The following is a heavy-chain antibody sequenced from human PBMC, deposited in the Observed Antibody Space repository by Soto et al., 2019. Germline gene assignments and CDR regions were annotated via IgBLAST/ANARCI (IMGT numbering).Heavy chain of an antibody. V-gene: IGHV3-7*03. D-gene: IGHD1-1*01. J-gene: IGHJ4*02. CDR3: ARLTEAVTTFVY. CDR2: INQDGSVK. CDR1: GFALSPYW. Sequence: GGSLRLSCAASGFALSPYWMSWVRQAPGRGLEWVANINQDGSVKHYVDSVRGRFTVSRDNAKNSLFLQMNSLSAEDTAVYFCARLTEAVTTFVYWGQGTPVTVSS.